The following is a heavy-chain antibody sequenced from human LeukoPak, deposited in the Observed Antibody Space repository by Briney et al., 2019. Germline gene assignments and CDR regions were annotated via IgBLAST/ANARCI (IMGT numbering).Heavy chain of an antibody. CDR1: GDTFSNYD. D-gene: IGHD6-19*01. CDR2: IIPVFDTA. Sequence: ASVKVSCKASGDTFSNYDVTWVRQAPGQGLEWMGRIIPVFDTAKYAQNFQGRVTMTTDESSSTAYMELYSLRSEDTAVYYCALSGEKQWVNFDFGGQGPLVTVSS. CDR3: ALSGEKQWVNFDF. J-gene: IGHJ4*02. V-gene: IGHV1-69*05.